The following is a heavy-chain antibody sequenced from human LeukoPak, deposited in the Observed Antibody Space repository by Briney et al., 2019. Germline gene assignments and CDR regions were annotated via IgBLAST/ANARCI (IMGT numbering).Heavy chain of an antibody. CDR1: GGSFSGYY. D-gene: IGHD2-21*02. V-gene: IGHV4-34*01. CDR2: INHSGST. Sequence: SETLSLTCAVYGGSFSGYYWSWIRQPPGKGLEWIGEINHSGSTNYNPSLKSRVTISVDTSKSQFSLKLSSVTAADTAVYYCARGVVTAIAKYYFDYWGQGTLVTVSS. J-gene: IGHJ4*02. CDR3: ARGVVTAIAKYYFDY.